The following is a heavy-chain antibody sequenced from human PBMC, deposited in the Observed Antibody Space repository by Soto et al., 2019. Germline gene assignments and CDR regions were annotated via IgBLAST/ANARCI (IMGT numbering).Heavy chain of an antibody. V-gene: IGHV3-21*01. Sequence: GGSLRLSCAASGFTFSSYEMNWVRQAPGKGLEWVSSISGSSRYIYYADSVKGRFTISRDDAKNSLSLQMNSLRAEDTAVYYCARDRCRGASCYQTYAFDIWGQGTMVTVSS. CDR3: ARDRCRGASCYQTYAFDI. CDR2: ISGSSRYI. CDR1: GFTFSSYE. D-gene: IGHD2-15*01. J-gene: IGHJ3*02.